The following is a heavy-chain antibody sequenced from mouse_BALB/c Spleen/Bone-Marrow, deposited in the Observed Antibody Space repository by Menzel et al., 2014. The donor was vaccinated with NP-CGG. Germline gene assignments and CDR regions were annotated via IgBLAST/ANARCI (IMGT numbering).Heavy chain of an antibody. CDR3: AREDGYFHYYAVDY. J-gene: IGHJ4*01. D-gene: IGHD2-3*01. Sequence: VKLVESGPGLVSPSQRLSITCTVSGFSLTSYGVHWVRQPPGKGLEWLGIIWAGGSTNYNSALMSRLSISKDNSKSQVFLKMNSLQTDDTAMYYCAREDGYFHYYAVDYWGQGTSVTVSS. CDR2: IWAGGST. V-gene: IGHV2-9*02. CDR1: GFSLTSYG.